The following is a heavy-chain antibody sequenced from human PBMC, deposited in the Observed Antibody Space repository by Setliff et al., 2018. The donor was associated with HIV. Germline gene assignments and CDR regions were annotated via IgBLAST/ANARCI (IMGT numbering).Heavy chain of an antibody. Sequence: TGGSLRLSCAASGFTFSTHCMNWVRQAPGKGLEWISSISWRSTYIYYSDSVKGRFTISRDDAKNSQYLLMSDLRAEDTAVYYCAAVFTGEPGRSLDYWGQGTPVTVSS. CDR2: ISWRSTYI. D-gene: IGHD1-26*01. J-gene: IGHJ4*02. V-gene: IGHV3-21*01. CDR1: GFTFSTHC. CDR3: AAVFTGEPGRSLDY.